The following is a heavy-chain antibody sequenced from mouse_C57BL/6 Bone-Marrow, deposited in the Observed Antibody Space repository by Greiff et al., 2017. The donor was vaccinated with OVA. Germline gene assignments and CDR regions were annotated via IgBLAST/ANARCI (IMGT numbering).Heavy chain of an antibody. Sequence: VMLVESGPGLVAPSQSLSITCTVSGFSFTSYAISWVSQPPGKGLEWLGVIWTGGGTNYNSDLKSRLSISKDNSKSQVFLKMNSLQTDDTARYYCARSDDGYSPWFAYWGQGTLVTVSA. D-gene: IGHD2-3*01. CDR3: ARSDDGYSPWFAY. V-gene: IGHV2-9-1*01. CDR2: IWTGGGT. J-gene: IGHJ3*01. CDR1: GFSFTSYA.